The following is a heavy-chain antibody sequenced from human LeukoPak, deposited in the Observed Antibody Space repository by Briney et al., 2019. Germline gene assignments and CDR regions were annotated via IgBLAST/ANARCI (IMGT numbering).Heavy chain of an antibody. J-gene: IGHJ3*02. CDR3: AISNYDILTGWAFDI. CDR1: GYTFTSYA. V-gene: IGHV7-4-1*02. D-gene: IGHD3-9*01. Sequence: GASVKVSCKASGYTFTSYAMNWVRQAPGQGLEWMGWINTNTGNPTYAQGFTGRFVFSLDTSVSTAYLQISSLKAEDTAVYYCAISNYDILTGWAFDIWGQGTMVTVSS. CDR2: INTNTGNP.